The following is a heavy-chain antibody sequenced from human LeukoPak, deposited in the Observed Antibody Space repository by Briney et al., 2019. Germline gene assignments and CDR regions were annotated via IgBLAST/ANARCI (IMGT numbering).Heavy chain of an antibody. J-gene: IGHJ5*02. V-gene: IGHV4-59*08. CDR3: ARHFLPYDYDSSGVGNWFDP. CDR1: GGSISSYY. CDR2: SGST. Sequence: SETLSLTCTVSGGSISSYYWSWIRQPPGKGLEWIGYSGSTNYNPSLKSRVTISVDTSKNQFSLKLSSVTAADTAVYYCARHFLPYDYDSSGVGNWFDPWGQGTLVTVSS. D-gene: IGHD3-22*01.